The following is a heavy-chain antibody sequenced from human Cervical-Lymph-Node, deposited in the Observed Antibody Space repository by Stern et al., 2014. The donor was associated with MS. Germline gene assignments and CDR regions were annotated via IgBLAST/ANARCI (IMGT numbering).Heavy chain of an antibody. CDR2: IYYAGNT. CDR3: STVTDHYFDH. J-gene: IGHJ4*02. Sequence: QVQLVESGPGLVTPSQTLSLTCTVSGGSIRSESFWSWLRQPPGKGLEWFGFIYYAGNTYYNPSFQSRIPTLVDTSQNQFSMKLTSVTAADTAGYYCSTVTDHYFDHWGQGTLVTVSS. CDR1: GGSIRSESF. V-gene: IGHV4-30-4*01. D-gene: IGHD1-20*01.